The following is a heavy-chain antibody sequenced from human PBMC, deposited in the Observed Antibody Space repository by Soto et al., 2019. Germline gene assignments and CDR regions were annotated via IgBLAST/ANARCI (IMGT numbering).Heavy chain of an antibody. J-gene: IGHJ4*02. Sequence: ASVKVSCKASGYTFTSYAMHWVRQAPGQRLEWMGWINAGNGNTKYSQKFQGRVTITRDTSASIAYMELSSLRSEDTAVYYCARVHNWKQAAFYYWGQGTLVTVSS. CDR3: ARVHNWKQAAFYY. CDR1: GYTFTSYA. D-gene: IGHD1-1*01. V-gene: IGHV1-3*01. CDR2: INAGNGNT.